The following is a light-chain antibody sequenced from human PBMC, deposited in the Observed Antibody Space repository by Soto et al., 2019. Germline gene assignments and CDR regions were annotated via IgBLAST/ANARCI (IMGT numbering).Light chain of an antibody. Sequence: QPVPTQSPSASASLGASVKLTCTLSSGHSSYAIAWHQQQPEKGPRYLMKLNNDGSHSKGDGIPDRFSGSSSGAERYLTISSLQSEDEADYYCQTWGTGTWVFGGGTKLTVL. CDR3: QTWGTGTWV. CDR1: SGHSSYA. CDR2: LNNDGSH. V-gene: IGLV4-69*01. J-gene: IGLJ3*02.